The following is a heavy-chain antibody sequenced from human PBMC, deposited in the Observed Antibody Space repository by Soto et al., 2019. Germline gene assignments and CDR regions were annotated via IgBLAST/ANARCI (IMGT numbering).Heavy chain of an antibody. CDR1: GFTFSSYA. J-gene: IGHJ4*02. D-gene: IGHD6-19*01. CDR3: AQDRGSDWYKFFDY. V-gene: IGHV3-23*01. CDR2: ISGSAGST. Sequence: EVQLLESGGGLVQPGGSLRLSCAASGFTFSSYAMSWVRQGPGKGLGWVSDISGSAGSTYYANSVKGRFTISRDNSKNTLYLQMNSLRAEDTAVYYCAQDRGSDWYKFFDYWGQGTLVTVSS.